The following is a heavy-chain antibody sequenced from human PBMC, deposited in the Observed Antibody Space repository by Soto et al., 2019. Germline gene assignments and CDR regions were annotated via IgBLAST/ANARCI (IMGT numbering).Heavy chain of an antibody. CDR2: INPNSGGT. D-gene: IGHD6-19*01. V-gene: IGHV1-2*02. CDR1: GYTFTGYY. CDR3: AREDSSGSYYYYYGMDV. Sequence: ASVKVSCKASGYTFTGYYMHWVRQAPGQGLEWMGWINPNSGGTNYAQKFQGRVTMTRDTSISTAYMELSRLRSDDTAVYYCAREDSSGSYYYYYGMDVWGQGTTVTVSS. J-gene: IGHJ6*02.